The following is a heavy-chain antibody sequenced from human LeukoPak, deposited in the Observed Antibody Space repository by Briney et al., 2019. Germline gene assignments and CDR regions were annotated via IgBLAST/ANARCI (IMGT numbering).Heavy chain of an antibody. CDR3: AGGHYYGSGSYYNGGY. J-gene: IGHJ4*02. V-gene: IGHV3-48*02. CDR2: ISSSSSTI. D-gene: IGHD3-10*01. Sequence: GGSLRLSCAASGFTFSRYSMNWVRQAPGKGLEWVSYISSSSSTIYFADSVKGRFTISRDNAKNSLYLQMNSLRDEDTAVYYCAGGHYYGSGSYYNGGYWGQGTLVTVSS. CDR1: GFTFSRYS.